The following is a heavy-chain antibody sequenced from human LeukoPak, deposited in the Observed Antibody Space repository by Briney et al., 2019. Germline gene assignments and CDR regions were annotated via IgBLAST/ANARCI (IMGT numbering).Heavy chain of an antibody. Sequence: PSETLSLTCAVSGGSISSSNWWSWVRQPPGKGLEWIGEIYHSGSTNYNPFLKSRVTISVDKSKNQFSLKLSSVTAADTAVYYCARDRVVPADRRLYYYYGMDVWGQGTTVTVSS. CDR2: IYHSGST. CDR3: ARDRVVPADRRLYYYYGMDV. CDR1: GGSISSSNW. J-gene: IGHJ6*02. V-gene: IGHV4-4*02. D-gene: IGHD2-2*01.